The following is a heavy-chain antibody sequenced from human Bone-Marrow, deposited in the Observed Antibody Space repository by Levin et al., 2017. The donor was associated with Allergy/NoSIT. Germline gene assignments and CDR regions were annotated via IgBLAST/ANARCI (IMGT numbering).Heavy chain of an antibody. V-gene: IGHV3-74*01. CDR2: VNFDGSST. CDR1: GFPFSSYW. J-gene: IGHJ5*02. Sequence: SGGSLRLSCAGSGFPFSSYWMHWVRQAPGKGLVWVARVNFDGSSTNYADSVRGRFTISRDNANNTVYLQMNSLRAEDTAVYYCHHPTVTWGQGSLVTVSS. CDR3: HHPTVT. D-gene: IGHD4-17*01.